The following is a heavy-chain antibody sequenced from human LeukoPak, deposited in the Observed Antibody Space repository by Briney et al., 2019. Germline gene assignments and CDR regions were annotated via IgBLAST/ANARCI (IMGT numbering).Heavy chain of an antibody. D-gene: IGHD2-15*01. J-gene: IGHJ5*01. CDR2: IYAGDSDT. Sequence: GESLKISCKGSGYSFTSYWIGWVRRMPGKGLGWMGIIYAGDSDTRYSPSFRDQVTISADKSTSTAYLQWSSMKASDAAMYYCARLLCSGDSGHYESWFDSWGQGTLVTVSS. CDR3: ARLLCSGDSGHYESWFDS. CDR1: GYSFTSYW. V-gene: IGHV5-51*01.